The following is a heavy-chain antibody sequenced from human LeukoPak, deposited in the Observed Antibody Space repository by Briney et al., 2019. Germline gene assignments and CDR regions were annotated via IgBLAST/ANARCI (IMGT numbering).Heavy chain of an antibody. CDR3: AKNWNYDY. CDR2: IYSGGST. D-gene: IGHD1-7*01. Sequence: GGSLRLSCAASGFTVSSNYMSWVRQAPGKGLEWASIIYSGGSTYYADSVKGRFTISRDNSNNTLYLQMNSLRAEDTAVYYCAKNWNYDYWGQGTLVTVSS. J-gene: IGHJ4*02. CDR1: GFTVSSNY. V-gene: IGHV3-66*01.